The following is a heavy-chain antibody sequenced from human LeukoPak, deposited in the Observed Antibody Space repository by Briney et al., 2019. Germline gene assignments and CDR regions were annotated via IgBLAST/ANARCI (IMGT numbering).Heavy chain of an antibody. Sequence: GGSLRLSCAASGFTFSSYAMSWVRQAPGKGLEWVSAISGSGGSTYYADSVKGRFTISRDNAKNSLYLQMNTLRDEDTAVYYCARSSGSYYNHDYWGQGTLVTVSS. CDR1: GFTFSSYA. V-gene: IGHV3-23*01. CDR3: ARSSGSYYNHDY. D-gene: IGHD3-10*01. CDR2: ISGSGGST. J-gene: IGHJ4*02.